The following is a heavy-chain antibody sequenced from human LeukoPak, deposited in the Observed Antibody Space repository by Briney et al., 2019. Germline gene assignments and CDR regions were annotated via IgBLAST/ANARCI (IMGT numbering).Heavy chain of an antibody. Sequence: PGGSLRLSCAASGFTFSSYAMHWVRQAPGKGLEWVAVISYDGSNKYYADSVKGRLTISRDNSKNTLYLQMNSLRAEDTAVYYCAREYDSRSLDYWGQGTLVTVSS. CDR2: ISYDGSNK. CDR3: AREYDSRSLDY. CDR1: GFTFSSYA. V-gene: IGHV3-30-3*01. D-gene: IGHD3-22*01. J-gene: IGHJ4*02.